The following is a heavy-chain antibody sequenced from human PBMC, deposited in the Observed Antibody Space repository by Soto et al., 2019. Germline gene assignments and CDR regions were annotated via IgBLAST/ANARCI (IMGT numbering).Heavy chain of an antibody. CDR1: GGSISSSSYY. J-gene: IGHJ4*02. CDR3: AKNLPRTGRFDY. CDR2: IYYSGST. V-gene: IGHV4-39*01. Sequence: SETLSLTCPVSGGSISSSSYYWGWIRQPPGKGLEWIGSIYYSGSTYYNPSLKSRVTISVDGSKNQFSLQMTSVTAADTAVYYCAKNLPRTGRFDYWGQGALVTVSS.